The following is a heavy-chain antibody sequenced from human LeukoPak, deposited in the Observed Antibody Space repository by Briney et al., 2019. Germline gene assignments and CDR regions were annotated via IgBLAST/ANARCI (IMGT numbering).Heavy chain of an antibody. D-gene: IGHD3-3*01. V-gene: IGHV3-21*01. CDR2: ISSSSSYI. J-gene: IGHJ5*02. Sequence: GGSLRLSCAASGFTFSSYSMNWVRQAPGKGLEWVSSISSSSSYIYYADSVKGRFTISRDNSKNTLYLQMNSLRAEDTAVYYCAKDHPDFWSGTPWGQGTLVTVSS. CDR3: AKDHPDFWSGTP. CDR1: GFTFSSYS.